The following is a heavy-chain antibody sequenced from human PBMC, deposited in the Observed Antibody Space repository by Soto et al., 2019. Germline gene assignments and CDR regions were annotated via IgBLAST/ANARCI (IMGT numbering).Heavy chain of an antibody. CDR3: ARGRGGGFDP. J-gene: IGHJ5*02. V-gene: IGHV4-34*01. CDR1: GGSFSGYY. D-gene: IGHD3-10*01. Sequence: QVQLQQWGAGLLKPSETLSLTCAVYGGSFSGYYWSWIRQPPGKGLEWIGEINHSGSTNYNPFLKSRVTISVDTSKNQFSLKLSSVTAADTAVYYCARGRGGGFDPWGQGTLVTVSS. CDR2: INHSGST.